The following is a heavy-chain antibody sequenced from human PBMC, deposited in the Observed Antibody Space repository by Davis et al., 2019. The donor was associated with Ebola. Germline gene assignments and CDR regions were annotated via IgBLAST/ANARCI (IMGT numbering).Heavy chain of an antibody. Sequence: AASVKVSCKASGGTFSSYAISWVRQAPGQGLEWMGGIIPIFGTANYAQKFQGRVTITRDTSASTAYMELSSLRSEDTAVYYCARGNYGSGSYYSQYNWFDPWGQGTLVTVSS. CDR3: ARGNYGSGSYYSQYNWFDP. D-gene: IGHD3-10*01. CDR1: GGTFSSYA. J-gene: IGHJ5*02. CDR2: IIPIFGTA. V-gene: IGHV1-69*05.